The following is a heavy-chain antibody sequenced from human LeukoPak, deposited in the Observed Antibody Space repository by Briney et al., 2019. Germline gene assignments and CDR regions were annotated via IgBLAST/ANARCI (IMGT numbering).Heavy chain of an antibody. CDR1: GNSISTSKSY. V-gene: IGHV4-39*07. CDR2: IYFSGNT. J-gene: IGHJ6*03. D-gene: IGHD3-22*01. CDR3: ARTSDSPGYYSPDYYYMDV. Sequence: SETLSLTCTVSGNSISTSKSYWCWIRQPPLKGLEWIGSIYFSGNTYYNASLKSRVTISVDTSKNQFSLTLTSVTAADTAVYYCARTSDSPGYYSPDYYYMDVWGKGTTVTISS.